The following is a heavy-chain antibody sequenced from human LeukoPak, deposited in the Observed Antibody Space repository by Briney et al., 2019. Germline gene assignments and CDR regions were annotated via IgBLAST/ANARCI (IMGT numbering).Heavy chain of an antibody. J-gene: IGHJ4*02. Sequence: PSETLSLTCTVSRGSISSSSYYWGWIRQPPGKGLEWIGSIYYSGSTYYNPSLKSRVTISVDTSKNQFSLKLSSVTAADTAVYYCARRGEYSSSPQMDYWGQGTLVTVSS. V-gene: IGHV4-39*07. D-gene: IGHD6-6*01. CDR1: RGSISSSSYY. CDR3: ARRGEYSSSPQMDY. CDR2: IYYSGST.